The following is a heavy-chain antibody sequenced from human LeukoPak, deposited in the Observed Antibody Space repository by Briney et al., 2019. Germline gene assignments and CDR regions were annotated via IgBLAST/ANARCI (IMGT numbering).Heavy chain of an antibody. J-gene: IGHJ4*02. Sequence: ASVKVSCKASGYTFTKYYIHWVRQAPGHGLEWMGIINPSGGRTSYAQKFQDRVTMTRDTSTSTVYMELSSLRSEDTAVYYCARDLVGYSYGHFDYWGQGTLVTVSS. D-gene: IGHD5-18*01. CDR1: GYTFTKYY. CDR2: INPSGGRT. CDR3: ARDLVGYSYGHFDY. V-gene: IGHV1-46*01.